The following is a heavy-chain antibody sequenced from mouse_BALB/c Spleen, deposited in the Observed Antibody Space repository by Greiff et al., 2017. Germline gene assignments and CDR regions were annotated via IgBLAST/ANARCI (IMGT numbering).Heavy chain of an antibody. J-gene: IGHJ1*01. D-gene: IGHD2-1*01. CDR3: AREGDYGNYGYFDV. Sequence: QVQLQQSGPGLVAPSQSLSITCTVSGFSLTGYGVNWVRQPPGKGLEWLGMIWGDGSTDYNSALKSRLSISKDNSKSQVFLKMNSLQTDDTARYYCAREGDYGNYGYFDVWGAGTTVTVSS. CDR1: GFSLTGYG. CDR2: IWGDGST. V-gene: IGHV2-6-7*01.